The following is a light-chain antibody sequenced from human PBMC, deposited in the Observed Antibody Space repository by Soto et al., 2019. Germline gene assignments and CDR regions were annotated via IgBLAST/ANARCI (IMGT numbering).Light chain of an antibody. CDR2: DVF. V-gene: IGLV2-14*03. CDR1: SSDVGGYNY. CDR3: TSWTSTSTYV. Sequence: SALTQDASVSGSPGQSITISCTGTSSDVGGYNYVSWYQQHPGKAPKLVIYDVFTRPSGVSNRFSGSKSGNTASLTISALQAEDEADYYCTSWTSTSTYVFGSGTKVTVL. J-gene: IGLJ1*01.